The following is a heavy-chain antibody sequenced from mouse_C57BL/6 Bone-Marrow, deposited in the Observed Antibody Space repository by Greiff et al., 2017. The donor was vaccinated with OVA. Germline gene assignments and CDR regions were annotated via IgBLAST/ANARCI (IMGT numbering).Heavy chain of an antibody. D-gene: IGHD2-5*01. CDR1: GCNMKNTY. CDR2: REPAKGKK. J-gene: IGHJ2*01. V-gene: IGHV14-3*01. Sequence: EVKLQESVAELVRPGASVKLSCTASGCNMKNTYMHWVKQRPEQGLEWRGRREPAKGKKKEAPKFQGKATITADTSSNTAYLQLSSLTAEDTAIYYWARRPYSNGFDYWGQGTTRTVSS. CDR3: ARRPYSNGFDY.